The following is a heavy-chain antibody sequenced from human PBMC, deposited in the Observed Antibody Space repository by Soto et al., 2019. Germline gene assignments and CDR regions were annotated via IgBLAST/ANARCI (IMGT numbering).Heavy chain of an antibody. D-gene: IGHD5-12*01. V-gene: IGHV4-31*03. CDR1: GGSISSVGYY. Sequence: SETLSLTCTVSGGSISSVGYYWGWIRQHPGKGMEWIGYIYHSGSTYYNPSLKSRFTISIDTSENQFSLRLSSVTAADTAVYYCARVLRSGYDRSVAEYYFDRWGQGTLVTI. CDR3: ARVLRSGYDRSVAEYYFDR. J-gene: IGHJ4*02. CDR2: IYHSGST.